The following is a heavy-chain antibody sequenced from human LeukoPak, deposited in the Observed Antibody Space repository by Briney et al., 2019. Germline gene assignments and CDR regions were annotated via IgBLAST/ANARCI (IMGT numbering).Heavy chain of an antibody. CDR1: GFTFSSYA. V-gene: IGHV3-30*04. CDR2: ISYDGSNK. CDR3: ARDTYGDYEYYFDY. Sequence: GGSLRLSCAASGFTFSSYAMHWVRQAPGKGQEWVAVISYDGSNKYYADSVKGRFTISRDNSKNTLYLQMNSLTAEDTAVYYCARDTYGDYEYYFDYWGQGTLVTVSS. J-gene: IGHJ4*02. D-gene: IGHD4-17*01.